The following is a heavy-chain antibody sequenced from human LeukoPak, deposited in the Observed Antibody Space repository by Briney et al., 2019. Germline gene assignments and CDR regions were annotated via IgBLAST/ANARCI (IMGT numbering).Heavy chain of an antibody. D-gene: IGHD6-19*01. V-gene: IGHV3-74*01. CDR1: GFTFSSYW. CDR2: INSGGSST. CDR3: ARAPNWVAGTAFDY. J-gene: IGHJ4*02. Sequence: GGSLRLSCAASGFTFSSYWMHWVRQAPGKGLVWVSRINSGGSSTSYADSVKGRFTISRDNAKNTLYLQTNSLRAEDTAVYYCARAPNWVAGTAFDYWGQGTLVTVSS.